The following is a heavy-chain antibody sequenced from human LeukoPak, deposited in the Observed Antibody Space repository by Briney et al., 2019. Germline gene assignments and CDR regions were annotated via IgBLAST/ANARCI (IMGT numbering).Heavy chain of an antibody. CDR3: AKDRGGSSQLGDAFDV. CDR1: GFTFSSYA. J-gene: IGHJ3*01. Sequence: GGSLRLSCAASGFTFSSYAMSWVRQAPGKGLECVSSISGSDGSTYYADSVKGRFTISRDNSKNTLYLQMNSLRAEDTALYYCAKDRGGSSQLGDAFDVWGHGTMVTVSS. V-gene: IGHV3-23*01. CDR2: ISGSDGST. D-gene: IGHD2-15*01.